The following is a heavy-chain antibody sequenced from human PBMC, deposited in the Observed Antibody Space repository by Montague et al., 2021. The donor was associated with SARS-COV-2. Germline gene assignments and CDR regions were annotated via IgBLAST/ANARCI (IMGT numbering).Heavy chain of an antibody. V-gene: IGHV4-34*01. CDR2: INHSGST. J-gene: IGHJ6*03. CDR3: ARGVRQLGVRYYYYYIDV. CDR1: GGSFRGYY. D-gene: IGHD6-6*01. Sequence: SETLSLTCAVYGGSFRGYYWSWIRQPPGKGLEWIGEINHSGSTNYNPSLKSRVTISMDTSKNQFSLKLSSVTAADTAVYYCARGVRQLGVRYYYYYIDVWDKGTTVTVSS.